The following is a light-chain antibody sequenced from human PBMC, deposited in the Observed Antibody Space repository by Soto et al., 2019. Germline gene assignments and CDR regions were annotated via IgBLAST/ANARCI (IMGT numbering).Light chain of an antibody. CDR2: EAS. Sequence: DIQMTQSPFSLSASVGDRVTITCRAGESVSSRLAWYQQKPGKAPKLLISEASSVESGVPSRFSGSGSGTEFTLTISSLQPDDFATYYCQQYNYYRTFGQGTEVEMK. CDR3: QQYNYYRT. CDR1: ESVSSR. J-gene: IGKJ1*01. V-gene: IGKV1-5*03.